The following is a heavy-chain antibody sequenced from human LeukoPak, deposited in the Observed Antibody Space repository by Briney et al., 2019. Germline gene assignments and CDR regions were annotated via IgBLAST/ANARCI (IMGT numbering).Heavy chain of an antibody. CDR1: GFTFSSYG. CDR2: ISYDGSNK. CDR3: ANDRSQYQLLCPDY. V-gene: IGHV3-30*18. D-gene: IGHD2-2*01. J-gene: IGHJ4*02. Sequence: GGSLRLSCAASGFTFSSYGMHWVRQAPGKGLEWVAVISYDGSNKYYADSVKGRFTISRDNYKNPMYLQMNRLRAEEKAVYYCANDRSQYQLLCPDYWGQGTLVTVSS.